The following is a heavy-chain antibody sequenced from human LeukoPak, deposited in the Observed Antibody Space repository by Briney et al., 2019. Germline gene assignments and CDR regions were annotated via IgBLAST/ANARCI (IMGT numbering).Heavy chain of an antibody. J-gene: IGHJ3*02. Sequence: GGSLRLSCAASGFTFSSYAMHWVRQAPGKGLEWVAVISYDGSNKYYADSVKGRFTISRDNSKNTLYLQMNSLRAEDTAVYYCASGVHYTSGWIDIWGQGTMVTVSS. CDR1: GFTFSSYA. D-gene: IGHD6-19*01. CDR3: ASGVHYTSGWIDI. CDR2: ISYDGSNK. V-gene: IGHV3-30-3*01.